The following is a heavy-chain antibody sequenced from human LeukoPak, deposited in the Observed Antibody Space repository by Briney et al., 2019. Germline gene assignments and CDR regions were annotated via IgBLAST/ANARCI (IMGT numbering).Heavy chain of an antibody. CDR2: INPNSGGT. Sequence: GASVKVSCKASGYTFTGYYMHWERQAPGQGLEWMGWINPNSGGTNYAQKFQGRVTMTRDTSISTAYMELSRLRSDDTAVYYCARVVPAARTTVGYWGQGTLVTVSS. J-gene: IGHJ4*02. V-gene: IGHV1-2*02. D-gene: IGHD2-2*01. CDR1: GYTFTGYY. CDR3: ARVVPAARTTVGY.